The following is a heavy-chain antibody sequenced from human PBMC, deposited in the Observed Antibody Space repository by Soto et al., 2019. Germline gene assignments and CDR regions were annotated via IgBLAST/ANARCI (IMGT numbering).Heavy chain of an antibody. D-gene: IGHD3-3*01. J-gene: IGHJ4*02. V-gene: IGHV3-30-3*01. CDR3: ASTQCWYDFWSGYRYYFDY. Sequence: QVQLVESGGGVVQPGRSLRLSCAASGFTFSSYAMHWVRQAPGKGLEWVAVISYDGSNKYYADSVKGRFTISRDNSKNTLYLQMNSLRAEDTAVYYCASTQCWYDFWSGYRYYFDYWGQGTLVTVSS. CDR1: GFTFSSYA. CDR2: ISYDGSNK.